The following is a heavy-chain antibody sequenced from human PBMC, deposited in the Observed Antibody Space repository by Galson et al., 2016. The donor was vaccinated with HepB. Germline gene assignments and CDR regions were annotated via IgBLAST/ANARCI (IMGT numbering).Heavy chain of an antibody. CDR3: ARVLLDGMDV. CDR1: GFTVSSTYM. J-gene: IGHJ6*02. CDR2: IYHSGRT. D-gene: IGHD2-15*01. V-gene: IGHV4-4*02. Sequence: SLRLSCAASGFTVSSTYMAWVRQPPGKGLEWIGEIYHSGRTNYNPSLKSRVTISVDKSKNQFSLKLRSVTAADTAVYYCARVLLDGMDVWGHGTTVTVSS.